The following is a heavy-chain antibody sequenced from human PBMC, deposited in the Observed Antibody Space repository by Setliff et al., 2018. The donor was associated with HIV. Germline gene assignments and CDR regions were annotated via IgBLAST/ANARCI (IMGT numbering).Heavy chain of an antibody. Sequence: PSETLSLTCAVSGVSISGYYWSWIRQPPGKGLEWIGELNHSGRTSYNPSLKSRVTISVDTSKNQFSLKLSSVTSADTAMYYCAKEDPYYYETPEGFDPWGQGTPVTVSS. CDR1: GVSISGYY. V-gene: IGHV4-34*01. J-gene: IGHJ5*02. CDR2: LNHSGRT. CDR3: AKEDPYYYETPEGFDP. D-gene: IGHD3-22*01.